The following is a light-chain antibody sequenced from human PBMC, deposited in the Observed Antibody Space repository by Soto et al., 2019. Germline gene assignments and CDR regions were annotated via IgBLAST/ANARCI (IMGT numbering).Light chain of an antibody. CDR2: AAS. V-gene: IGKV1-39*01. Sequence: DIQMTQSPSSLSASVGDSVTITCRASQSISSYLNWYQQKPGKAPKLLIYAASSLQSGVPSRFSGSESGTDFTLTISTLQTEDFATDYCQQSYSSPYTFGQGTKL. J-gene: IGKJ2*01. CDR3: QQSYSSPYT. CDR1: QSISSY.